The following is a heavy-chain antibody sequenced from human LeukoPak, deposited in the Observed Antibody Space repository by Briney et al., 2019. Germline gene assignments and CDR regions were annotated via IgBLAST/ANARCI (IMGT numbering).Heavy chain of an antibody. D-gene: IGHD6-25*01. J-gene: IGHJ4*02. Sequence: SGPTLVNPTQTLTLTCTFSGFSLTTGGGAVGWIRQLPGKALEWLALIYGNDDKRYSPSLQSRLTTSKDTAKNQIVLTVPNMDPVDTATYYCAHRVCSGFDYWGQGTLVTVSS. CDR3: AHRVCSGFDY. CDR2: IYGNDDK. CDR1: GFSLTTGGGA. V-gene: IGHV2-5*01.